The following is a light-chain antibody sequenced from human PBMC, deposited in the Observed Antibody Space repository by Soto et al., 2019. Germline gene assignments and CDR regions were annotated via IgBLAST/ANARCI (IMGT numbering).Light chain of an antibody. V-gene: IGKV2-28*01. CDR2: LVS. CDR3: MQALQAPFA. CDR1: QSLLQSNGYTY. Sequence: DIVMTQSPLSLPVTPGEPASISCRSSQSLLQSNGYTYLDWYLQKPGQSPQLLIYLVSNRASGVPDRFSGSGSGTDFTLKISRVEAEDVGIYYCMQALQAPFAFGPGTKVDLK. J-gene: IGKJ3*01.